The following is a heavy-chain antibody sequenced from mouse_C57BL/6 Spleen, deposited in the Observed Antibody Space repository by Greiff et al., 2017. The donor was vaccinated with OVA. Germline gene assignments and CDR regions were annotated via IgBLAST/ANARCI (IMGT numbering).Heavy chain of an antibody. Sequence: VQGVESGPELVKPGASVKISCKASGYAFSSSWMNWVKQRPGKGLEWIGRIYPGDGDTNYNGKFKGKATLTADKSSSTAYMQLSSLTSEDSAVYFCAPITTVAPYAMDYWGQGTSVTVSS. CDR3: APITTVAPYAMDY. CDR1: GYAFSSSW. D-gene: IGHD1-1*01. CDR2: IYPGDGDT. V-gene: IGHV1-82*01. J-gene: IGHJ4*01.